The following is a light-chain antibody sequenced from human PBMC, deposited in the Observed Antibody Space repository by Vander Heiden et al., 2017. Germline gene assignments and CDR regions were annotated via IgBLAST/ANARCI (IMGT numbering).Light chain of an antibody. Sequence: DIQMTQSPSSLSASVGDRVTITCRASQSISSYLNWYQQKPGKAPKLLIYAASSLQSGVPSRFSGSGYGTDFTLTMSSLQPEDFATYYCQQSYSNPPWTFGQGTKVEIK. J-gene: IGKJ1*01. CDR1: QSISSY. CDR2: AAS. CDR3: QQSYSNPPWT. V-gene: IGKV1-39*01.